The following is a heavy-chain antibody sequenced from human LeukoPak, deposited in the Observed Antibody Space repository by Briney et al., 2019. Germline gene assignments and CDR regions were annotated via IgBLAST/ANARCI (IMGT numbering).Heavy chain of an antibody. Sequence: GGYLRLSCVASGFTFSDYAISWVRRAPGKGLQWVTSIGGSGNVTYYDDSVRGRVTISRDNSKNTLYLHLNSLRADDTAVYFCAKQGALATTVIVSLWYFDYWGQGTPVTVSS. D-gene: IGHD3-16*02. CDR2: IGGSGNVT. J-gene: IGHJ4*02. CDR3: AKQGALATTVIVSLWYFDY. CDR1: GFTFSDYA. V-gene: IGHV3-23*01.